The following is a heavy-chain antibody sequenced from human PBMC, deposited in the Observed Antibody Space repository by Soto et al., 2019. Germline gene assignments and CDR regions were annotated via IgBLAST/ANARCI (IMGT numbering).Heavy chain of an antibody. Sequence: GGSLRLSCAASGFTFSSYSMNWVRQAPGKGLEWVSSISSSSSYVYYADSVKGRFTISRDNAKNSLYLQMNSLRAEDTAVYYCARSELGDIVVVPAAHYYGMDVWGQGTTVTVSS. D-gene: IGHD2-2*01. CDR1: GFTFSSYS. CDR2: ISSSSSYV. V-gene: IGHV3-21*01. CDR3: ARSELGDIVVVPAAHYYGMDV. J-gene: IGHJ6*02.